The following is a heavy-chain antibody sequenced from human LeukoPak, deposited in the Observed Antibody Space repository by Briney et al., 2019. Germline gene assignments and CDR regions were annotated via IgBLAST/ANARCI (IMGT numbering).Heavy chain of an antibody. CDR2: ISNNGGST. Sequence: GGSLRLSCAASGFTFSSYAMHWVRQASGKGREYVSAISNNGGSTYYANSVKGRFNISRDNSKNTLYLQMGNLRAEDMAVYYCVRVSGSYGYWGQGTLVTVSS. CDR3: VRVSGSYGY. V-gene: IGHV3-64*01. J-gene: IGHJ4*02. CDR1: GFTFSSYA. D-gene: IGHD1-26*01.